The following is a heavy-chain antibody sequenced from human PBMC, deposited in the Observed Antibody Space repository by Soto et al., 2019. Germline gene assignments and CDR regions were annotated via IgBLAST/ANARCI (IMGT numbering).Heavy chain of an antibody. CDR3: TTESLLNYYDVLDV. V-gene: IGHV3-15*07. CDR1: GFTFSNAW. J-gene: IGHJ6*02. Sequence: GGSLRLSCAASGFTFSNAWMNWVRQAPGKGLEWVGRIKSKTDGGTTDYAAPVKGRFTISRDDSKNTLYLQMNSLKTEDTAVYYCTTESLLNYYDVLDVWGQGTTVTVSS. CDR2: IKSKTDGGTT. D-gene: IGHD3-22*01.